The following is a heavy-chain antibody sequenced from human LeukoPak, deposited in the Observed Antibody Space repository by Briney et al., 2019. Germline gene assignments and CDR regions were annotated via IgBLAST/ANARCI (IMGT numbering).Heavy chain of an antibody. J-gene: IGHJ4*02. V-gene: IGHV3-11*04. CDR2: ISSSGSTT. CDR1: GFTFSDYY. CDR3: ARVKYSGSYPHDY. D-gene: IGHD1-26*01. Sequence: GGSLRLSCAASGFTFSDYYMSWIRQAPGKGLEWVSYISSSGSTTYYADSVKGRFTISRDNAKNSLYLQMNSLRAEDTAVYYCARVKYSGSYPHDYWGQGTLVTVSS.